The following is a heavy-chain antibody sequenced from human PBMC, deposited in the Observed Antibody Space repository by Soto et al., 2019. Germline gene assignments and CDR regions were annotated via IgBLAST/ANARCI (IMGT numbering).Heavy chain of an antibody. CDR1: GDSISTVDYF. J-gene: IGHJ5*01. V-gene: IGHV4-30-4*01. CDR3: ARGRYCLTGRCFPNWFDS. CDR2: IYKSATT. D-gene: IGHD2-15*01. Sequence: PSETLSLTCSVSGDSISTVDYFWAWIRQPPGQALEYIGYIYKSATTYYNPSFESRVAISLDTSKSQFSLNVTSVTAADTAVYFCARGRYCLTGRCFPNWFDSWGQGTLVTFSS.